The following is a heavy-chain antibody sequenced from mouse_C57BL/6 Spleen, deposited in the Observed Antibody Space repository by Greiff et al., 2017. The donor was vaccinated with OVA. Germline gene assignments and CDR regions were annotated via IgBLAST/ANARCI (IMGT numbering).Heavy chain of an antibody. CDR2: INPNNGGT. D-gene: IGHD1-1*01. J-gene: IGHJ3*01. CDR1: GYTFTDYY. V-gene: IGHV1-26*01. CDR3: AREFITTVVP. Sequence: EVQLQQSGPELVKPGASVKISCKASGYTFTDYYMNWVKQSHGKSLEWIGDINPNNGGTSYNQKFKGKATLTVDKSSSTAYMELRSLTSEDSAVYYCAREFITTVVPWGQGTLVTVSA.